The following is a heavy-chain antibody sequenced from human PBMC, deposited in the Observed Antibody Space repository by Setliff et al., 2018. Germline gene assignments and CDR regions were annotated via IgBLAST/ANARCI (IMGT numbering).Heavy chain of an antibody. CDR2: INPASGNT. CDR3: ARKGPNSSSHVFGY. J-gene: IGHJ4*02. D-gene: IGHD3-16*01. Sequence: GASVKVSCKAYDYTFSDYGIHWVRQAPGQRLQWMGWINPASGNTKYSQEFQGRVTITRDTSATTVYMELSSLRSDDMAVYYCARKGPNSSSHVFGYWGQGTLVTVSS. CDR1: DYTFSDYG. V-gene: IGHV1-3*03.